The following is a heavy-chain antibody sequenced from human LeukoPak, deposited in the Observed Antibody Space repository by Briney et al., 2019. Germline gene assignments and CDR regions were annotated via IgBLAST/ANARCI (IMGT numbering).Heavy chain of an antibody. CDR1: GFTFSSYS. V-gene: IGHV3-21*01. Sequence: GGSLRLSCAASGFTFSSYSMNWVRQAPGKGLEWVSSISSSSSYIYYAGSVKGRFTISRDNAKNSLYLQMNSLRAEDTAVYYCARGIGYGDPDDAFDIWGQGTMVTVSS. J-gene: IGHJ3*02. CDR3: ARGIGYGDPDDAFDI. D-gene: IGHD4-17*01. CDR2: ISSSSSYI.